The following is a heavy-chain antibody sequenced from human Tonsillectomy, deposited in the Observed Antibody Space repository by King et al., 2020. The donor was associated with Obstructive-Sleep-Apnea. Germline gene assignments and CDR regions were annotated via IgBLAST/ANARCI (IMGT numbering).Heavy chain of an antibody. V-gene: IGHV4-31*03. D-gene: IGHD2-8*01. Sequence: VQLQESGPGLVKPSQTLSLTCTVSGGSIRSGDYYWSWIRQHPGKGLEWIGHIFFRGNTYYNPSLKSRLLMSTSTSKNQFSLNLTSVTAADTAVYYCARAFHSCSASGVSGWIDSWGQGTLVTVSA. J-gene: IGHJ4*02. CDR2: IFFRGNT. CDR1: GGSIRSGDYY. CDR3: ARAFHSCSASGVSGWIDS.